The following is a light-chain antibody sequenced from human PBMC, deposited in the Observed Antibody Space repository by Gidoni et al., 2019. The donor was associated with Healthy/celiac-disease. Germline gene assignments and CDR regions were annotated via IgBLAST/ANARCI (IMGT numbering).Light chain of an antibody. V-gene: IGKV4-1*01. CDR1: QSVFYSSNNKNY. CDR2: WAS. Sequence: DNVMTQAPDSLAVSLGERATINCKSSQSVFYSSNNKNYLAWSQQKPGQPPTVLIYWASTRESGVPDRFSGSGSGTDFTLTISSLQAEDVAVYYCQQYYSTPITFGQGTRLEIK. J-gene: IGKJ5*01. CDR3: QQYYSTPIT.